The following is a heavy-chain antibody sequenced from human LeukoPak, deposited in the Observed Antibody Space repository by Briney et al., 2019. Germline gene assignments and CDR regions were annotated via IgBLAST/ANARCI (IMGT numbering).Heavy chain of an antibody. V-gene: IGHV4-61*01. CDR1: GDSVNSDSYY. CDR2: THHTGRT. J-gene: IGHJ4*02. Sequence: SETLSLTCTVSGDSVNSDSYYWSWMRQPPGKGLEWIGFTHHTGRTNYNPSLESRITISLDTSKNQFSLRLSSVTAADTAVYYCTRSPRSATYADYWGRGTLVTVSS. D-gene: IGHD3-10*01. CDR3: TRSPRSATYADY.